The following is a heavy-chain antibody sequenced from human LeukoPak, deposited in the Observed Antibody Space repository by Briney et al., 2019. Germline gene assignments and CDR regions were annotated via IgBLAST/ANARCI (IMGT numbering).Heavy chain of an antibody. V-gene: IGHV4-59*01. CDR3: ARVRLDVTFGGVIVDQYFDY. CDR1: VGSISSYY. J-gene: IGHJ4*02. D-gene: IGHD3-16*02. CDR2: IYYIANT. Sequence: PSETLSLTCTVPVGSISSYYWSCIREPPGKGLEWIGYIYYIANTNYNPSLTSRITISVNTSKTQLSITLSSLTAADTAVYYCARVRLDVTFGGVIVDQYFDYWGQGTLVTVSS.